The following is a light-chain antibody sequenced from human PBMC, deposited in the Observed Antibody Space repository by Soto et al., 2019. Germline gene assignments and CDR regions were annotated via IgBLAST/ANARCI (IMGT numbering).Light chain of an antibody. CDR1: QSVSSN. Sequence: EIVLIQSPATLSLSPGERATLSCRASQSVSSNLAWYQQKPGQAPRLLIYGASTRATGIPARFSGSGSGTEFTLTISSLQSEDFAVYYCQQYNNWPATFGQGTKVEIK. V-gene: IGKV3-15*01. CDR3: QQYNNWPAT. J-gene: IGKJ1*01. CDR2: GAS.